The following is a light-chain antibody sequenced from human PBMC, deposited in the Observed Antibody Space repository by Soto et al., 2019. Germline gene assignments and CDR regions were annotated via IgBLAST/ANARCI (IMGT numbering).Light chain of an antibody. V-gene: IGKV3-15*01. CDR1: QSVSNN. Sequence: EIVMTQSPATLSVSPGEAATLSWRASQSVSNNVAWYQQKPGQAPRLLILGASTRATGIPARFSGSGSGTEFTLSISSLQSEDFAVYYCKQYKEWPPFTFGQGTRLEI. J-gene: IGKJ5*01. CDR3: KQYKEWPPFT. CDR2: GAS.